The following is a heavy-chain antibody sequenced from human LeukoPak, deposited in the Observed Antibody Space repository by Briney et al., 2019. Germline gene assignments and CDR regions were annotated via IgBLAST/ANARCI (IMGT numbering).Heavy chain of an antibody. CDR1: GGSISSGGYY. CDR2: IYYSGST. J-gene: IGHJ4*02. D-gene: IGHD2-15*01. CDR3: ARRNPGGYCSGGSCYSTRSYYFDY. Sequence: SETLSLTCTVSGGSISSGGYYWSWIRQHPGKGLEGIGYIYYSGSTYYNPSLKSRVTISVDTSKNQFSLKLSSVTAADTAVYYCARRNPGGYCSGGSCYSTRSYYFDYWGQGTLVTVSS. V-gene: IGHV4-31*03.